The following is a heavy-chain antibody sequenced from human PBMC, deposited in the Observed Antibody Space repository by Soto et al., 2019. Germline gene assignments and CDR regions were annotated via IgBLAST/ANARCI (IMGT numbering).Heavy chain of an antibody. V-gene: IGHV3-30*18. CDR3: PNECIIAAAATCFVY. J-gene: IGHJ4*02. D-gene: IGHD6-13*01. CDR1: GFTFSSYG. CDR2: ISYDGSNK. Sequence: QVQLVESGGGVVQPGRSLRLSCAASGFTFSSYGMHWVRQAPGKGLEWVAVISYDGSNKYYANSVKSRFTIYRDNSKNTLYTQMNRIRTEDTAVYYSPNECIIAAAATCFVYRWQGT.